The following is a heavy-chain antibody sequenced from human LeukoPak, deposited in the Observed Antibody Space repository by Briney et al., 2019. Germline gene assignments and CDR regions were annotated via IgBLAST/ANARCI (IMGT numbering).Heavy chain of an antibody. D-gene: IGHD2-2*01. J-gene: IGHJ3*02. CDR1: GGSFSGYY. CDR2: INHSGST. CDR3: ARVRLGYCSSTSCYEALDAFDI. Sequence: SETLSLTCAVCGGSFSGYYWSWIRQPPGKGLEWIGEINHSGSTNYNPSLKSRVTISVDTSKNQFSLKLSSVTAADTAVYYCARVRLGYCSSTSCYEALDAFDIWGQGTMVTVSS. V-gene: IGHV4-34*01.